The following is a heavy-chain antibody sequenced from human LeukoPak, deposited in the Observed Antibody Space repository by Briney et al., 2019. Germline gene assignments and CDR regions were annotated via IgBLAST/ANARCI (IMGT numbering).Heavy chain of an antibody. CDR3: AKDHRGWLQFGFDY. CDR2: ISGSGGST. D-gene: IGHD5-24*01. Sequence: GGSLRLSCTASGFIFDNYEMNWVRQPPGKGLEWVSAISGSGGSTYYADSVKGRFTISRDNSKNTLYLQMNSLRAEDTAVYYCAKDHRGWLQFGFDYWGQGTLVTVSS. V-gene: IGHV3-23*01. CDR1: GFIFDNYE. J-gene: IGHJ4*02.